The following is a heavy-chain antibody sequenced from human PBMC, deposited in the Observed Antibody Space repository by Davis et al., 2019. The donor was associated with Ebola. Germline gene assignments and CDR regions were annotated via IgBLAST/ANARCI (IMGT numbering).Heavy chain of an antibody. D-gene: IGHD1-26*01. CDR1: GFTFSSYG. CDR2: ISYDGSNK. J-gene: IGHJ4*02. V-gene: IGHV3-30*03. CDR3: ASNSGSYDPFDY. Sequence: GESLKISCAASGFTFSSYGMHWVRQAPGKGLEWVAVISYDGSNKYYADSVKGRFTISRDNSKNTLYLQMNSLRAEDTAVYYCASNSGSYDPFDYWGQGTLVTVSS.